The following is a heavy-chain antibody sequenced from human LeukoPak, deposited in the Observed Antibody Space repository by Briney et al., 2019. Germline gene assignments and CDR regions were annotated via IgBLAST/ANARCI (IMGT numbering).Heavy chain of an antibody. CDR1: GGSISSYY. V-gene: IGHV4-59*01. CDR3: AKDLAAAGIFDY. CDR2: IYYSGST. Sequence: SETLSLTCTVSGGSISSYYWSWIRQPPGKGLEWIGYIYYSGSTNYNPSLKSRVTMSVDTSKNQFSLKLSSVTAADTAVYYCAKDLAAAGIFDYWGQGTLVTVSS. D-gene: IGHD6-13*01. J-gene: IGHJ4*02.